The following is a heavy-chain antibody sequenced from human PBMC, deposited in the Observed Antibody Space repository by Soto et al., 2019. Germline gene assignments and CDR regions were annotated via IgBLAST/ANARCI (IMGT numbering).Heavy chain of an antibody. V-gene: IGHV4-34*01. D-gene: IGHD3-22*01. CDR3: ASYYYDSSGYYPNFDY. Sequence: PSETLSLTCAVYGGSFSGYYWSWIRQPPGKGLEWIGENNHSGSTNYNPSLKSRVTISVDTSKNQFSLKLSSVTAADTAVYYCASYYYDSSGYYPNFDYWGQGTLVTVSS. CDR1: GGSFSGYY. J-gene: IGHJ4*02. CDR2: NNHSGST.